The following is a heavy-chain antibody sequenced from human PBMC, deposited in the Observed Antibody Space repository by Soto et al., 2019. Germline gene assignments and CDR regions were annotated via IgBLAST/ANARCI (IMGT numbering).Heavy chain of an antibody. Sequence: QITLKKSGPTLVKPTQTLTLTCTFSGFSLSTSGVGVGWIRQPPGKALEWLALIYWDDDKRYSPSLKSRLTITKDTSKYHVVLTMTNMDTVDTATYYCAHRPSYCSGGSCYSGFDYWGQGTLVTVSS. CDR3: AHRPSYCSGGSCYSGFDY. CDR1: GFSLSTSGVG. D-gene: IGHD2-15*01. CDR2: IYWDDDK. J-gene: IGHJ4*02. V-gene: IGHV2-5*02.